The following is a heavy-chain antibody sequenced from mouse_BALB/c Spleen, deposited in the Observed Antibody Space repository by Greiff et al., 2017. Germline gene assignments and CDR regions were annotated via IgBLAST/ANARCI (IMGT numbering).Heavy chain of an antibody. CDR2: IDPANGNT. D-gene: IGHD2-1*01. J-gene: IGHJ3*01. CDR3: ARSPRIYYGNSWFAY. V-gene: IGHV14-3*02. CDR1: GFNIKDTY. Sequence: VQLQQSGAELVKPGASVKLSCTASGFNIKDTYMHWVKQRPEQGLEWIGRIDPANGNTKYDPKFQGKATITADTSSNTAYLQLSSLTSEDTAVYYCARSPRIYYGNSWFAYWGQGTLVTVSA.